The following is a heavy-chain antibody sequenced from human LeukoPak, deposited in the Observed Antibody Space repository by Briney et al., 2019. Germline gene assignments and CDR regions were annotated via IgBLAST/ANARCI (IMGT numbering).Heavy chain of an antibody. D-gene: IGHD4-17*01. Sequence: SEPLSLTCSASGGAISSSYWSWSRQPPGKGLGGFGYIYYSGSTNYNPSLKSRVTISVDTPKNQFSLKLSSVNAEDTGVYYCARFFTVSTPRSYYYKDVWGKGTTVTVSS. CDR1: GGAISSSY. V-gene: IGHV4-59*13. J-gene: IGHJ6*03. CDR3: ARFFTVSTPRSYYYKDV. CDR2: IYYSGST.